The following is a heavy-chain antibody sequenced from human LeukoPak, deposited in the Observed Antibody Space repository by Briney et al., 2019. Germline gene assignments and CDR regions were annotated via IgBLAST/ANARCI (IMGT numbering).Heavy chain of an antibody. V-gene: IGHV3-9*03. J-gene: IGHJ4*02. CDR2: ISWNSGSI. D-gene: IGHD4-17*01. Sequence: GGSLRLSCAASGCTFDDYAMHWVRQAPGKGLEWVSGISWNSGSIGYADSVKGRFTISRDNAKNSLYLQMNSLRAEDMALYYCAKDYASTVTTLGAFDYWGQGTLVTVSS. CDR3: AKDYASTVTTLGAFDY. CDR1: GCTFDDYA.